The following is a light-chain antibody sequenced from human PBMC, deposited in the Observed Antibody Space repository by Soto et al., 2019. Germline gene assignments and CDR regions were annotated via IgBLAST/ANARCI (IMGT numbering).Light chain of an antibody. J-gene: IGLJ1*01. CDR3: AAWDDSLGAYV. CDR1: NSNIGTNT. Sequence: QSALTQPPSASATPGQRVTISCSGSNSNIGTNTVNWYQQLPGTAPRLLIYTNNQRPSEVPQRFSGSKTGTSASLAIGGLQSEDGADYYCAAWDDSLGAYVFGTGTKVTVL. CDR2: TNN. V-gene: IGLV1-44*01.